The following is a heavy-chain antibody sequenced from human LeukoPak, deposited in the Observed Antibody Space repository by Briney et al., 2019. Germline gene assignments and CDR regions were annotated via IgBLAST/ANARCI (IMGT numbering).Heavy chain of an antibody. V-gene: IGHV3-23*01. J-gene: IGHJ4*02. CDR2: ISGSGDRT. D-gene: IGHD1-26*01. Sequence: GGSLRLSCAASGFSFSSYGMSWVRQAPGKGLVWVSAISGSGDRTYYADSVKGRFTISRDNSKNTLYLQMNSLRAEDTAVYYCAKDRSWSGSYEDYWGQGTLVTVSS. CDR1: GFSFSSYG. CDR3: AKDRSWSGSYEDY.